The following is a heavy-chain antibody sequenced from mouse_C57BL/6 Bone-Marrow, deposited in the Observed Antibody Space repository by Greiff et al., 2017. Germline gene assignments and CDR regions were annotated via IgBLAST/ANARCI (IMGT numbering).Heavy chain of an antibody. CDR3: AKPSNYYGSSYRDAMDY. CDR1: GFSLTSYG. D-gene: IGHD1-1*01. V-gene: IGHV2-5*01. Sequence: VKLEESGPGLVQPSQSLSITCTVSGFSLTSYGVHWVRQSPGKGLEWLGVIWRGGSTDYNAAFMSRLSITKDNSKSQVFFKMNSLQADDTAIYYCAKPSNYYGSSYRDAMDYWGQGTSVTVSS. CDR2: IWRGGST. J-gene: IGHJ4*01.